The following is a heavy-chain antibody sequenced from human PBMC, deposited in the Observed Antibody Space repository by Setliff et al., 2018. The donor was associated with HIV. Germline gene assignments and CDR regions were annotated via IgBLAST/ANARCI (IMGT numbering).Heavy chain of an antibody. CDR2: IIPASGTT. Sequence: SVKVSCKSSGGTFNSYAIIWVRQAPGQGLEWMGGIIPASGTTNYAQKFQGRVTITADESTSTAYMELSSLRSEDTAVYYCARGPRYNWNSYYYMDVWGKGTTVTVSS. V-gene: IGHV1-69*13. CDR3: ARGPRYNWNSYYYMDV. J-gene: IGHJ6*03. D-gene: IGHD1-20*01. CDR1: GGTFNSYA.